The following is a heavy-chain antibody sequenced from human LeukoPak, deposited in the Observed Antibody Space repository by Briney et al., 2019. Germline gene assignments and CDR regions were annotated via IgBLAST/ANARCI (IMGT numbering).Heavy chain of an antibody. CDR2: IYSGGST. Sequence: GGSLRLSCAASGFTVSSIYMSWVRQAPGKGLEWVSVIYSGGSTYYADSVKGRFTIARDNSKKTLYLQMNSLRAEDPAVYYCASQYGSGSYFHPNWFDPWGQGTLVTVSS. J-gene: IGHJ5*02. D-gene: IGHD3-10*01. V-gene: IGHV3-66*04. CDR3: ASQYGSGSYFHPNWFDP. CDR1: GFTVSSIY.